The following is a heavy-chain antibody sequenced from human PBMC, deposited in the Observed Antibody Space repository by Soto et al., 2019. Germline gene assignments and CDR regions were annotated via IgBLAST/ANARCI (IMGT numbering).Heavy chain of an antibody. CDR2: INHSGST. CDR3: ARVAVPAFHYYYYYYMDV. CDR1: GGSFSGYY. J-gene: IGHJ6*03. V-gene: IGHV4-34*01. Sequence: PSETLSPTCAVYGGSFSGYYWSWIRQPPGKGLEWIGEINHSGSTNYNPSLKSRVTISVDTSKNQFSLKLSSVTAADTAVYYCARVAVPAFHYYYYYYMDVWGKGTTVTVSS. D-gene: IGHD2-2*01.